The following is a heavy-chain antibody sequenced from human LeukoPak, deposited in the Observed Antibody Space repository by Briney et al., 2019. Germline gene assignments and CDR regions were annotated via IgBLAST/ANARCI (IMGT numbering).Heavy chain of an antibody. Sequence: GGSLRLSCAASGFTFSTYWMSWVRQAPGKGLEWVANIKPDGSEKYYVDSVKGRFTISRDNVKNSLYLQMNSLRAEDMALYYCAKDMGDGYKWGVGGHDAFDIWGQGTMVTVSS. J-gene: IGHJ3*02. CDR2: IKPDGSEK. V-gene: IGHV3-7*03. D-gene: IGHD5-24*01. CDR1: GFTFSTYW. CDR3: AKDMGDGYKWGVGGHDAFDI.